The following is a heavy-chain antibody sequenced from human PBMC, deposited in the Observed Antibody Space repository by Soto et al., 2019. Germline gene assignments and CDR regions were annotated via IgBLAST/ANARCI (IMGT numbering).Heavy chain of an antibody. CDR1: GYTLTELS. Sequence: ASVKVSCKVSGYTLTELSMHWVRQAPGKGLEWMGGFDPEDGETIYAQKFQGRVTMTEDTSTDTAYMELSSLRSEDTAVYYCAASVLEWSPNKPRGSVPFDYWGQGTLVTVSS. J-gene: IGHJ4*01. V-gene: IGHV1-24*01. CDR2: FDPEDGET. CDR3: AASVLEWSPNKPRGSVPFDY. D-gene: IGHD3-3*01.